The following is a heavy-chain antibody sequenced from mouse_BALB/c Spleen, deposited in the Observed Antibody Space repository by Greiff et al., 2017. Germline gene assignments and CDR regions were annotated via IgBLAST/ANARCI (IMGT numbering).Heavy chain of an antibody. CDR1: GYSITSDYA. D-gene: IGHD1-1*01. J-gene: IGHJ1*01. CDR2: ISYSGST. CDR3: ARGLYYGSSFHV. V-gene: IGHV3-2*02. Sequence: EVKLMESGPGLVKPSQSLSLTCTVTGYSITSDYAWNWIRQFPGNKLEWMGYISYSGSTSYNPSLKSRISITRDTSKNQFFLQLNSVTTEDTATYYCARGLYYGSSFHVWGAGTTVTVSS.